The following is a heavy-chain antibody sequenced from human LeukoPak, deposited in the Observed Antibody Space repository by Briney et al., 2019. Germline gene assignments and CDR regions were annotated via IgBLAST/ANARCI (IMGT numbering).Heavy chain of an antibody. Sequence: GGSLRLSCAASGFTFSNYGMHWVRQAPGMGLEWVSYIPYDGSNKYYADSVKGRFTIFRDNSKNTLYLQMNGLRPEDTAIYYCAKDWNYFGSGTYYDSWGYWGQGTLVTVSS. CDR2: IPYDGSNK. D-gene: IGHD3-10*01. V-gene: IGHV3-30*02. J-gene: IGHJ4*02. CDR3: AKDWNYFGSGTYYDSWGY. CDR1: GFTFSNYG.